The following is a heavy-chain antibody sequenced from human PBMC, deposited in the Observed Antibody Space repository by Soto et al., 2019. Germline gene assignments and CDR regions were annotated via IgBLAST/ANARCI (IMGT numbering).Heavy chain of an antibody. V-gene: IGHV4-39*01. D-gene: IGHD3-10*01. CDR3: ARHGVSYGSGSYYNPWDY. CDR1: GDSITSRIYY. J-gene: IGHJ4*02. Sequence: SETLSLTCIISGDSITSRIYYWSWIRQSPGKALEWIGSVYYTGSPYYNSSLKSRVTISVDTSKNQFSLRLKSVTAADTAVYYCARHGVSYGSGSYYNPWDYWGQGALVTVSS. CDR2: VYYTGSP.